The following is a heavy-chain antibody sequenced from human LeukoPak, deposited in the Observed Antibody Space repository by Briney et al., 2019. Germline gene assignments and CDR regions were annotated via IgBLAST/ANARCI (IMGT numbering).Heavy chain of an antibody. CDR2: IYTSGST. V-gene: IGHV4-4*07. J-gene: IGHJ4*02. CDR1: DGSISSYY. Sequence: SETLSLTCTVSDGSISSYYWSWIRQPAGKGLEWIGRIYTSGSTNYNPSLKSRVTMSVDTSKNQFSLKLSSVTAADAAVYYCARESSDYGDYLYYFDYWGQGTLVTVSS. CDR3: ARESSDYGDYLYYFDY. D-gene: IGHD4-17*01.